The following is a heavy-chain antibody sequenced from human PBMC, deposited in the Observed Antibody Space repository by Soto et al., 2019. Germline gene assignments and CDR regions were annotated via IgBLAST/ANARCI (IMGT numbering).Heavy chain of an antibody. Sequence: QVQLVQSGAXVKKPXXSXXVSCKASGGTFSSYAISWVRQAPGQGLEWMGGIIPIFGTANYAQKFQGRVTITADESTSTAYMELSSLRSEDTAVYYCARGKGQQLKAFDIWGQGTMVTVSS. J-gene: IGHJ3*02. CDR1: GGTFSSYA. CDR2: IIPIFGTA. D-gene: IGHD6-13*01. CDR3: ARGKGQQLKAFDI. V-gene: IGHV1-69*12.